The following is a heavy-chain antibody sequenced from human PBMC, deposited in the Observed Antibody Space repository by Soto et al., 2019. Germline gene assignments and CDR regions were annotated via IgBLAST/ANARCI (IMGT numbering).Heavy chain of an antibody. CDR3: ARAYYGDYPYFDY. V-gene: IGHV4-59*01. J-gene: IGHJ4*02. CDR1: GGSIDSYC. D-gene: IGHD4-17*01. Sequence: SETLSLTCTVSGGSIDSYCWSWIRQPPGKGLEWIGSIYYSGSTNYNPSLKSRVTISIDTSKNQFSLKLSSVTAADTAVYFCARAYYGDYPYFDYWGQGTLVTVS. CDR2: IYYSGST.